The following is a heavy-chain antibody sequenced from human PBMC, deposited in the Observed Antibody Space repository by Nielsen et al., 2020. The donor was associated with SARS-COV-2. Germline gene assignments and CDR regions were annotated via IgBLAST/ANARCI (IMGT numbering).Heavy chain of an antibody. Sequence: ASVKVSYKASGYTFTSYDINWVRQATGQGLEWMGWMNPNSGNTGYAQKFQGRVTMTRNTSISTAYMELSSLRSEDTAVYYCARLGDYFSKYYYYGMDVWGQGTTVTVSS. D-gene: IGHD4-17*01. CDR2: MNPNSGNT. CDR3: ARLGDYFSKYYYYGMDV. V-gene: IGHV1-8*01. CDR1: GYTFTSYD. J-gene: IGHJ6*02.